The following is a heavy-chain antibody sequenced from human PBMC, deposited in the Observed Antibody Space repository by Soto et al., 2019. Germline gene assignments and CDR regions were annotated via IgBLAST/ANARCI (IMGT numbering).Heavy chain of an antibody. CDR2: FYYSGST. Sequence: TSETLSLTCTVSGGSISSSSYYWGWIRQPPGKGLEWIGSFYYSGSTYYNPSLKSRVTISIDTSKNQFSLNLSSVTAADTAVYYCATLRNAYADYWGQGTLVTVSS. CDR3: ATLRNAYADY. V-gene: IGHV4-39*01. J-gene: IGHJ4*02. CDR1: GGSISSSSYY. D-gene: IGHD2-2*01.